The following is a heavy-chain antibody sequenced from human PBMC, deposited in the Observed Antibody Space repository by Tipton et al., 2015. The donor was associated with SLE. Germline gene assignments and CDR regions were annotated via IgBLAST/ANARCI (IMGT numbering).Heavy chain of an antibody. CDR2: ISGSGGST. D-gene: IGHD6-19*01. Sequence: TLSLTCTVSGGSISSYYWSWTRQPPGKGLEWVSAISGSGGSTYYADSVKGRFTISRDNSKNTLYLQMNSLRAEDTAVYYCATKSGIAVAVHYWGQGTLVTVSS. CDR3: ATKSGIAVAVHY. V-gene: IGHV3-23*01. CDR1: GGSISSYY. J-gene: IGHJ4*02.